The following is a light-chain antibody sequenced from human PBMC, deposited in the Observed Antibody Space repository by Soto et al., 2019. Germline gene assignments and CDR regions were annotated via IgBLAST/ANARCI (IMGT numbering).Light chain of an antibody. CDR1: QSVSSN. CDR2: GAS. Sequence: EIVMTQSPATLSLSPGERATLSCRASQSVSSNLAWYQQKPGQAPRLLIYGASTRATGIPDRFSGSGSGTDFTLTISRLESEDFAVYHCQQYEKSPLTFGGGTKVDIK. V-gene: IGKV3-15*01. CDR3: QQYEKSPLT. J-gene: IGKJ4*01.